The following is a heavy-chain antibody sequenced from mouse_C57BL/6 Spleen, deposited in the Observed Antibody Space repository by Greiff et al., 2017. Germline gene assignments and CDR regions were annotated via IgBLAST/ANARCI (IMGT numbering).Heavy chain of an antibody. V-gene: IGHV1-50*01. J-gene: IGHJ4*01. D-gene: IGHD2-5*01. CDR2: IDPSDSFT. Sequence: QVQLQQPGAELVKPGASVKLSCKASGYTFTSYWMQWVKQRPGQGLEWIGEIDPSDSFTNYNQTFKGKATLTVDTSSSTAYMQLSSLTSEDSAVYYCARGSTIVTSDAMDYWGQGTSVTVSS. CDR3: ARGSTIVTSDAMDY. CDR1: GYTFTSYW.